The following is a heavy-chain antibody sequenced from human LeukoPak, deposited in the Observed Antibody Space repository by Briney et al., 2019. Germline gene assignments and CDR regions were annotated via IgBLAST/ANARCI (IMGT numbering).Heavy chain of an antibody. D-gene: IGHD2-8*02. Sequence: GGSLRLSCAASGFTLSSYAMSWVRQAPGKGLEWVSGISGSGGSTYYADSVEGRLTISRDNSKNTLYLQMNSLMAEDTAVYYYAKGVWWVIPRGYFDYWGQGTLVTVSS. CDR2: ISGSGGST. CDR1: GFTLSSYA. CDR3: AKGVWWVIPRGYFDY. J-gene: IGHJ4*02. V-gene: IGHV3-23*01.